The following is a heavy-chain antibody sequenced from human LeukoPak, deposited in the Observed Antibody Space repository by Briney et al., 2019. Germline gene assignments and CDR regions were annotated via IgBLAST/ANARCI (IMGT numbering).Heavy chain of an antibody. V-gene: IGHV1-18*01. CDR1: GYTFTSYG. Sequence: ASVNLSCTVSGYTFTSYGISCVRQAPGHGLEGLRWIGAYNGNTNYAQNLQGRVTMTTDTFTSTAYMELRSLRSDDTAVYYCARVRGYDSSNGDYWGRGTLVTVSS. D-gene: IGHD5-12*01. CDR2: IGAYNGNT. CDR3: ARVRGYDSSNGDY. J-gene: IGHJ4*02.